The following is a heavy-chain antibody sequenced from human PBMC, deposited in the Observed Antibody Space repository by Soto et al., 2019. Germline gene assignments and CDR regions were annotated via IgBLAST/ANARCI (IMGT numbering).Heavy chain of an antibody. CDR2: IYYSGST. CDR1: GGSISDYY. D-gene: IGHD5-18*01. J-gene: IGHJ4*02. Sequence: PSETLSLTCSVSGGSISDYYGSWIRRPPGKGLEWIGYIYYSGSTNYNPSLKSRVTISVDTSKNQFSLKLSSVTAADTAVYYCARSNPRNGYLTWGQGTLVTVSS. V-gene: IGHV4-59*01. CDR3: ARSNPRNGYLT.